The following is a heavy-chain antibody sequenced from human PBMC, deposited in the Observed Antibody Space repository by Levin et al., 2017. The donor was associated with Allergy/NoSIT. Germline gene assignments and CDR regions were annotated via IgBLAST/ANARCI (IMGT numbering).Heavy chain of an antibody. CDR3: AAVTHYYDSSGSDY. CDR2: IYHSGST. J-gene: IGHJ4*02. CDR1: GYSISSGYY. V-gene: IGHV4-38-2*01. Sequence: PSQTLSLTCAVSGYSISSGYYWGWIRQPPGKGLEWIGSIYHSGSTYYNPSLKSRVTISVDTSKNQFSLKLSSVTAADTAVYYCAAVTHYYDSSGSDYWGQGTLVTVSS. D-gene: IGHD3-22*01.